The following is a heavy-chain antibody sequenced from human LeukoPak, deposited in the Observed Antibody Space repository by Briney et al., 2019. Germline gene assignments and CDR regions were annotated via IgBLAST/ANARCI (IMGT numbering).Heavy chain of an antibody. V-gene: IGHV1-46*01. CDR2: INPRGGDT. CDR1: GYTFTNNY. CDR3: ARDNGGYGYYFNS. J-gene: IGHJ4*02. D-gene: IGHD4-23*01. Sequence: GASVKISCKASGYTFTNNYIHWVRQAPGQGLEWMGMINPRGGDTRFAQKFHDRLTMSRDTSTSTVYMELYTLRSEDTAIYYCARDNGGYGYYFNSWGQGTLVTVSS.